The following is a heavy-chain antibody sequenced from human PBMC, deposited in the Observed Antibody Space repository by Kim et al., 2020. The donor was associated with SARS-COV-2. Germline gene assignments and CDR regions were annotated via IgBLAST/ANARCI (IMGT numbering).Heavy chain of an antibody. Sequence: SVKVSCKASGGTFSSYAISWVRQAPGQGLEWMGGIIPIFGTANYAQKFQGRVTITADESTSTAYMELSSLRSEDTAVYYCARLSDISYYGSGSHPMDVWGKGTTVTVSS. V-gene: IGHV1-69*01. CDR3: ARLSDISYYGSGSHPMDV. CDR2: IIPIFGTA. D-gene: IGHD3-10*01. J-gene: IGHJ6*03. CDR1: GGTFSSYA.